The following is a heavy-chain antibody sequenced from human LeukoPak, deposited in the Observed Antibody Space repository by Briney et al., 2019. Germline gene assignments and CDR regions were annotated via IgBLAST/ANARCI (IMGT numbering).Heavy chain of an antibody. D-gene: IGHD3-22*01. CDR3: AKDGFATSRGYSPPFDY. J-gene: IGHJ4*02. CDR2: ISGSGGST. CDR1: EFTFSSYA. Sequence: PGGSLRLSCAASEFTFSSYAMSWVRQAPGKGLERVSAISGSGGSTYYADSVKGRFTISRDNSKNTLSLQMNSLRAEDTAVYYWAKDGFATSRGYSPPFDYWGKGTLVTVS. V-gene: IGHV3-23*01.